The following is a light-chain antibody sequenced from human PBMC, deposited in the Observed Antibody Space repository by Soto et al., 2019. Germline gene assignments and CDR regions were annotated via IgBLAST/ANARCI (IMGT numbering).Light chain of an antibody. CDR2: DVT. J-gene: IGLJ2*01. CDR3: SSHTSSTTVV. V-gene: IGLV2-14*01. CDR1: SSDVGGYNF. Sequence: QSALTQPASVSGSPGQSITISCTGTSSDVGGYNFVSWYQQHPGKAPKLIISDVTNRPSGVSNRFSGSKSANTASLAISGLQAEDEADYYCSSHTSSTTVVFGGGTQLTVL.